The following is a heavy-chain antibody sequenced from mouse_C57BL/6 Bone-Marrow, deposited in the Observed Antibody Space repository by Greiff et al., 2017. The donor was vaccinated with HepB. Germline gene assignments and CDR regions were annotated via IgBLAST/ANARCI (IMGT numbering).Heavy chain of an antibody. Sequence: QVHVKQSGAELVRPGASVTLSCKASGYTFTDYEMHWVKQTPVHGLEWIGAIDPETGGTAYNQKFKGKAILTADKSSSTAYMELRSLTSEDSAVYYCTRSGGYYTWFAYWGQGTLVTVSA. CDR1: GYTFTDYE. CDR3: TRSGGYYTWFAY. CDR2: IDPETGGT. V-gene: IGHV1-15*01. D-gene: IGHD2-3*01. J-gene: IGHJ3*01.